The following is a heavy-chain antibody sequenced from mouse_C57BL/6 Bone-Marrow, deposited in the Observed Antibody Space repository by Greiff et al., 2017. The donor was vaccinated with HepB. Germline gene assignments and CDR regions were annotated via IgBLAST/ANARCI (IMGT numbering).Heavy chain of an antibody. V-gene: IGHV5-12*01. D-gene: IGHD1-2*01. CDR2: ISNGGGST. CDR3: ARRPLRRGYFDV. Sequence: EVQLQESGGGLVQPGGSLKLSCAASGFTFSDYYMYWVRQTPEKRLEWVAYISNGGGSTYYPDTVKGRFTISRDNAKNTLYLQMSRLKSEDTAMYYCARRPLRRGYFDVWGTGTTVTVSS. CDR1: GFTFSDYY. J-gene: IGHJ1*03.